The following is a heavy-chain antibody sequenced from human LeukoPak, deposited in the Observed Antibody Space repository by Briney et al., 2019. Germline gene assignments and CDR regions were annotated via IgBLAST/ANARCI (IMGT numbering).Heavy chain of an antibody. CDR2: IYYSGST. V-gene: IGHV4-59*01. Sequence: SETLSLTCSVSGDSITYFYWSWIRQPPGKGLEWIGYIYYSGSTNYNPSLKSRVTVSVDLSKNQFSLKLSSVTTADTAVYYCARTTEGGYTYDYFYYYYMDVWGKGTTVTISS. D-gene: IGHD5-18*01. J-gene: IGHJ6*03. CDR1: GDSITYFY. CDR3: ARTTEGGYTYDYFYYYYMDV.